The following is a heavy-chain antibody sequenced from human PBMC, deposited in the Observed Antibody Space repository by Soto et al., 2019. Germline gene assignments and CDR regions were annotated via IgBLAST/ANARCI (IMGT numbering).Heavy chain of an antibody. V-gene: IGHV3-30*18. CDR3: AKVGPWAGCDGYNYVCPPEYYFDY. CDR2: ISYDGSNK. CDR1: GFTFSSYG. D-gene: IGHD5-12*01. Sequence: QVQLVESGGGVVQPGRSLRLSCAASGFTFSSYGMHWVRQAPGKGLEWVAVISYDGSNKYYADSVKGRFTISRDNSKNTLYLQMNSLRAEDTAVYYCAKVGPWAGCDGYNYVCPPEYYFDYWGQGTLVTVSS. J-gene: IGHJ4*02.